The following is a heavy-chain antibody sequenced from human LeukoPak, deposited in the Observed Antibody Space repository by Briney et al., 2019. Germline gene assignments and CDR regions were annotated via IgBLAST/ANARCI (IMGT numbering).Heavy chain of an antibody. Sequence: ASVKVSCETSGYTFTGHYMHWVRQAPGQGLEWMGWINPNTDATNYAQKFQGRVTMTRDTSISTAYMELSRLTSDDTAVYYCIYYDSSAYPHWGQGTQVTVSS. V-gene: IGHV1-2*02. CDR3: IYYDSSAYPH. CDR2: INPNTDAT. CDR1: GYTFTGHY. D-gene: IGHD3-22*01. J-gene: IGHJ4*02.